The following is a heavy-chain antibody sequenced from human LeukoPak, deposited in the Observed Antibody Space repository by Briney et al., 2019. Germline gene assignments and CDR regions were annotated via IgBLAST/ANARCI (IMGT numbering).Heavy chain of an antibody. CDR3: ARVKSLLPYYYGMDV. V-gene: IGHV4-34*01. CDR1: GGSFSGYY. Sequence: PLETLSLTCAVYGGSFSGYYWSWIRQPPGKGLEWIGEINHSGSTNYNPSLKSRVTISVDTSKNQFSLKLSSVTAADTAVYYCARVKSLLPYYYGMDVWGQGTTVTVSS. CDR2: INHSGST. J-gene: IGHJ6*02.